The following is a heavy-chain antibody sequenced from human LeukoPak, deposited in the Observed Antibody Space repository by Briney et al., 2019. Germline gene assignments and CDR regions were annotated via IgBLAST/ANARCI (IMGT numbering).Heavy chain of an antibody. J-gene: IGHJ2*01. CDR1: GFTVSSNS. D-gene: IGHD3-10*01. V-gene: IGHV3-53*01. CDR2: IYSGTST. CDR3: AADRGIMVRGAIPRCFDL. Sequence: GGSLRLSCAASGFTVSSNSMSWVRQAPGKGLEWVSVIYSGTSTYYADSVKGRFTISRDNSRNTLYLQMNSLRAEDTAVYYCAADRGIMVRGAIPRCFDLWGRGTLVTVSS.